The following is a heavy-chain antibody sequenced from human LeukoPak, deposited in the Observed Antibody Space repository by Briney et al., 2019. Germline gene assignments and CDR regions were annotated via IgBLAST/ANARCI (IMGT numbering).Heavy chain of an antibody. Sequence: SETLSLTCTVSGGSISSYYWSWIRQPAGKGLEWIGRIYTSGSTNDNPSLKSRVTISVDTSKNQFSLRLRSVTAADTAVYYCARGSRRSPMIAASSTYYYYYMDVWDKGTTVTVSS. V-gene: IGHV4-4*07. D-gene: IGHD6-13*01. J-gene: IGHJ6*03. CDR2: IYTSGST. CDR1: GGSISSYY. CDR3: ARGSRRSPMIAASSTYYYYYMDV.